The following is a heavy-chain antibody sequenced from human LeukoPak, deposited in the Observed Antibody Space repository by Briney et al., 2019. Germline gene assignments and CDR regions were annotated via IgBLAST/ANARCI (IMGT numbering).Heavy chain of an antibody. J-gene: IGHJ4*02. CDR2: IIPIFGTA. CDR1: GYTLTELS. D-gene: IGHD6-13*01. CDR3: ARGREKQQLHFDY. V-gene: IGHV1-69*13. Sequence: ASVKVSCKVSGYTLTELSMHWVRQAPGQGLEWMGGIIPIFGTANYAQKFQGRVTITADESTSTAYMELSSLRSEDTAVYYCARGREKQQLHFDYWSQGTLVTVSS.